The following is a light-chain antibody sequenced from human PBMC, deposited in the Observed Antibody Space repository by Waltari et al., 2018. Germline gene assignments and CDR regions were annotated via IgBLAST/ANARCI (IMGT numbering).Light chain of an antibody. CDR1: QSISSW. CDR3: QQYNNYPYT. Sequence: DIQMTQSPSTLSASVGDRVTITCRASQSISSWLAWYQQKPGKAPKLLIYKASTLESGVPSRFSGSGSGTEFTLTISSLQPDDFATYYCQQYNNYPYTLGQGT. J-gene: IGKJ2*01. CDR2: KAS. V-gene: IGKV1-5*03.